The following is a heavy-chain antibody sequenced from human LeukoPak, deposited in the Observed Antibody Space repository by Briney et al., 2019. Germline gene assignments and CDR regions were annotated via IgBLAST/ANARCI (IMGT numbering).Heavy chain of an antibody. V-gene: IGHV1-2*02. J-gene: IGHJ4*02. CDR2: INPNSGGT. Sequence: ASVKVSCKASGGTFSSYAISWARQAPGQGLEWMGWINPNSGGTKYAQKFQGRVTMTRDTSISTAYMELSRLRSDDTAVYYCATLTQSLWGQGTLVTVSS. D-gene: IGHD1-14*01. CDR3: ATLTQSL. CDR1: GGTFSSYA.